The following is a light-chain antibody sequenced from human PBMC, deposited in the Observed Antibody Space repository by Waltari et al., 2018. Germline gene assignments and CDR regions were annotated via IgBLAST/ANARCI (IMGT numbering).Light chain of an antibody. V-gene: IGKV1-5*03. CDR1: QSISSW. J-gene: IGKJ1*01. CDR3: QQYNSYWET. Sequence: DIQMTQSPSTLSASVGDRVTITCRASQSISSWLAWYQQKPGKAPKLLIYKASSLESGVPSGFSGSGSGTEFTLTISSLQPDDFATYYCQQYNSYWETFGQGTKVEIK. CDR2: KAS.